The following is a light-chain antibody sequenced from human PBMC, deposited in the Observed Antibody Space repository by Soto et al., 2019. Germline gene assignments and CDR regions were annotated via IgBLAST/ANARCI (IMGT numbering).Light chain of an antibody. J-gene: IGKJ4*01. CDR1: QSVRSY. V-gene: IGKV3-11*01. CDR2: DAS. CDR3: QQRSNWPLT. Sequence: EIVLTQSPATLSLSPGERATLSCRASQSVRSYLAWYQHKHGQAPRLLIYDASNRATGIPARFSGSGSGTEFTLTISSLEPEDFAVYYCQQRSNWPLTFGGGTKVDIK.